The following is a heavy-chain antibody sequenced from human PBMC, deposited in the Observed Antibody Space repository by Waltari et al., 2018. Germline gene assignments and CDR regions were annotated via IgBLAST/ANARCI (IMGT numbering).Heavy chain of an antibody. CDR1: GGSISSGGYS. Sequence: QLQLQESGSGLVKPSQTLSLTCAVSGGSISSGGYSWSWIRQPPGQGLEWIGYSHHSGVTYYNPSLKGRVTISVDRSKNQFSLKLSSVAAADTAVYYCARCRRQQLVVDYWGQGTLVTVSS. CDR3: ARCRRQQLVVDY. J-gene: IGHJ4*02. D-gene: IGHD6-13*01. V-gene: IGHV4-30-2*01. CDR2: SHHSGVT.